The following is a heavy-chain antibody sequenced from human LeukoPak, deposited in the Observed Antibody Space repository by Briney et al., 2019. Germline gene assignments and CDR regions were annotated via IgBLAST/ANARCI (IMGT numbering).Heavy chain of an antibody. V-gene: IGHV4-59*08. Sequence: SETLSLTCTVSGGSISGYYWSWVRQPPGKGLEWIGCIYYSGSTNYNLSLKSRVTISVDTSTNQFSLKLSSVTAADTAVSFCAGHLIAVAGPFHYWGQGTLVTVSS. CDR3: AGHLIAVAGPFHY. D-gene: IGHD6-19*01. CDR1: GGSISGYY. J-gene: IGHJ4*02. CDR2: IYYSGST.